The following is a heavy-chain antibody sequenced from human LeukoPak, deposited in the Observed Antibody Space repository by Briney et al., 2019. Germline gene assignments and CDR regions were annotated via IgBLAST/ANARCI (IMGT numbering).Heavy chain of an antibody. CDR2: INWNGGST. CDR1: GFTFDDHG. Sequence: PGGSLRLSXAASGFTFDDHGMSWVRQAPGKGLEWVSGINWNGGSTGYADSVKGRFTISRDNARNSLYLQMNSVRAEDTALYYCARDLGSGWTRFDYWGQGTLVTVSS. J-gene: IGHJ4*02. CDR3: ARDLGSGWTRFDY. D-gene: IGHD6-19*01. V-gene: IGHV3-20*04.